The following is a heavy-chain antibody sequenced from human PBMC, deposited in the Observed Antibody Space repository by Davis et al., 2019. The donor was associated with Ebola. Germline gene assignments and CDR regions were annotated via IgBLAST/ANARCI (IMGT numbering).Heavy chain of an antibody. CDR2: IYHSGST. D-gene: IGHD1-26*01. CDR3: ASAGGSYSYFDY. V-gene: IGHV4-4*02. CDR1: GGSISSSNW. J-gene: IGHJ4*02. Sequence: PSETLSLTCAVSGGSISSSNWWSWVRQPPGKGLEWIGEIYHSGSTNYNPSLKSRVTISVDKSKNQFSLKLSSVTAADTAVYYCASAGGSYSYFDYWGQGTLVTVSS.